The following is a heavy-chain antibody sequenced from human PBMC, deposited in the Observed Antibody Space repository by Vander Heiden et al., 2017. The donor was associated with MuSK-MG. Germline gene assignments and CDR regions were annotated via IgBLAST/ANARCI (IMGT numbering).Heavy chain of an antibody. CDR2: INPNSGGT. Sequence: QVQLVQSGAEVKKPGASVKVSCKASGYTFTGYYMHWVRQAPGQGLEWMGWINPNSGGTNYAQKFQGRVTMTRDTSISTAYMELSRMRSDDTAVYYCARIWIEYCSGGSCYYNWFDPWGQGTLVTVSS. CDR1: GYTFTGYY. J-gene: IGHJ5*02. CDR3: ARIWIEYCSGGSCYYNWFDP. V-gene: IGHV1-2*02. D-gene: IGHD2-15*01.